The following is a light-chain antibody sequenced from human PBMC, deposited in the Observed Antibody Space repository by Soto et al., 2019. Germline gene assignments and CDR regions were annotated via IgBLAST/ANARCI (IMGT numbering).Light chain of an antibody. CDR1: SSDVGGYNY. CDR2: DVS. Sequence: QSVLTQPASVSGSPGQSITISCIETSSDVGGYNYVSWYQQHPGKAPKLMIYDVSNRPSGVSNRFSGSKSGNTASLTISGLQAQDEADYDCSSSTSSSTYVVFGGGTKLTVL. CDR3: SSSTSSSTYVV. V-gene: IGLV2-14*01. J-gene: IGLJ2*01.